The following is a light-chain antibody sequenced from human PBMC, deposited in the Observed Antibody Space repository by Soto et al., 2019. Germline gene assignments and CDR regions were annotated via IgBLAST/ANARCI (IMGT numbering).Light chain of an antibody. CDR2: GAS. V-gene: IGKV3D-15*01. CDR1: QSIRSN. Sequence: EIVMTQSPATLSVSPGERTTLSCRASQSIRSNLAWYQQKPGQAPRLLIYGASTRATGIPLRFSGSGSGTEFTLTISSLQSEDFAVYYCQQYNNWPAITFGQGTRLEIK. J-gene: IGKJ5*01. CDR3: QQYNNWPAIT.